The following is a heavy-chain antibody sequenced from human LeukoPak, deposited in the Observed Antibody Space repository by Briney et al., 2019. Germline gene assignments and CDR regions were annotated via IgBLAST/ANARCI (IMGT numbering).Heavy chain of an antibody. Sequence: SETLSLTCTVSGGSISSSSYYWGWIRQPPGKGLEWIGSIYYSGSTYYNPSLKSRVTISVDTSKNQFSLKLSSVTAAATAVYYCARRVRLLWFGRSIDYFDYWGQGTLVTVSS. CDR1: GGSISSSSYY. J-gene: IGHJ4*02. D-gene: IGHD3-10*01. CDR2: IYYSGST. V-gene: IGHV4-39*01. CDR3: ARRVRLLWFGRSIDYFDY.